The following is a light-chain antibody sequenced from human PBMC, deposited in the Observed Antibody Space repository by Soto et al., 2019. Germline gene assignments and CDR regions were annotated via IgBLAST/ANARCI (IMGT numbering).Light chain of an antibody. Sequence: DIQMTQSPSTLSTSVGDRVTISCRASQSISSWLAWYQQKPGEAPNLLIYRAASLQSGVPSMFSGSGSGTEFTLTISSLQPDDFATYYCQQYSRYSWTFAQGTKVEFK. J-gene: IGKJ1*01. CDR1: QSISSW. CDR3: QQYSRYSWT. CDR2: RAA. V-gene: IGKV1-5*03.